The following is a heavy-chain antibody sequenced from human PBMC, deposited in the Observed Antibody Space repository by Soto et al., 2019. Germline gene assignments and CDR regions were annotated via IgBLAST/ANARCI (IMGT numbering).Heavy chain of an antibody. CDR2: IYYSGST. D-gene: IGHD3-22*01. CDR3: ARDPVVIYYDSSGYYHYGMDV. Sequence: SETLSLTCTVSGGSISSSGYYWGWIRQPPGKGLEWIGYIYYSGSTYYNPSLKSRVTISVDTSKNQFSLKLSSVTAADTAVYYCARDPVVIYYDSSGYYHYGMDVWGQGTTVTVSS. V-gene: IGHV4-30-4*08. J-gene: IGHJ6*02. CDR1: GGSISSSGYY.